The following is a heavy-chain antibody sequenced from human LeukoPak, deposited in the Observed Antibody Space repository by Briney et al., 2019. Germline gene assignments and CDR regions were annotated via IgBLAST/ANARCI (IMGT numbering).Heavy chain of an antibody. J-gene: IGHJ6*03. D-gene: IGHD2-2*01. V-gene: IGHV1-2*06. Sequence: GASVKVSCKASGYTFTGYYMHWVRQAPGQGLEWMGRISPNSGGTNYAQKFQGRVTMTRDTSISTAYMELSRLRSDDTAVYYCARNLVVVPAAKSYYYYYYMDVWGKGTTVTVSS. CDR2: ISPNSGGT. CDR1: GYTFTGYY. CDR3: ARNLVVVPAAKSYYYYYYMDV.